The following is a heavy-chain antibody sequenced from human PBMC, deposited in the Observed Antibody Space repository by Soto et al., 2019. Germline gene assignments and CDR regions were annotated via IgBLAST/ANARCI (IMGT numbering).Heavy chain of an antibody. V-gene: IGHV1-2*04. D-gene: IGHD2-8*01. J-gene: IGHJ6*02. CDR1: GYSFTDYH. CDR2: INPKSGGT. CDR3: AGGTSYDCSYGVWSFFYHHEMDG. Sequence: QVQLVQSGAEVKKPGASVRVSCKASGYSFTDYHIHWVRQAPGQGLEWLGRINPKSGGTSTAQKFEGWVTINRGRAINPVYLELNRLRSEDTAVFFCAGGTSYDCSYGVWSFFYHHEMDGWGQGTTVTVSS.